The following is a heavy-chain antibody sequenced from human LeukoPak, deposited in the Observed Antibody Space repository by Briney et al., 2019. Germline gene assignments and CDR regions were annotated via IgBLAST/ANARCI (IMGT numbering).Heavy chain of an antibody. Sequence: PGGSLRLSCAASGFTFSSYWMSWVRQAPGKGLEWVANIKQDGSEKYYVDSVKGRFTISRDNAKNSLYMQMNSLRAEDTAVYYCARCPGYYGDYWGCPTKDYWGQGTLVTASS. CDR1: GFTFSSYW. V-gene: IGHV3-7*01. J-gene: IGHJ4*02. CDR2: IKQDGSEK. CDR3: ARCPGYYGDYWGCPTKDY. D-gene: IGHD4-17*01.